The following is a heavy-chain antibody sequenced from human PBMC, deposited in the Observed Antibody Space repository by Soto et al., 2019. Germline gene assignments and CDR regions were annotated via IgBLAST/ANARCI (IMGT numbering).Heavy chain of an antibody. CDR2: INAGNGNT. D-gene: IGHD6-19*01. Sequence: ASVKVSCKASGYTFTIYAMHWVRQAPGQRLEWMGWINAGNGNTKYSQKFQGRVTITRDTSASTAYMELSSLRSEDTAVYYCARDQQAGTGYYYYYYGMDVWGQGTTVTVSS. J-gene: IGHJ6*02. CDR1: GYTFTIYA. V-gene: IGHV1-3*01. CDR3: ARDQQAGTGYYYYYYGMDV.